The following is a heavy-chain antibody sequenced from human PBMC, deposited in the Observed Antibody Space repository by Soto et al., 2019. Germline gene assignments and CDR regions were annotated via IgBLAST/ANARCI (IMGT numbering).Heavy chain of an antibody. CDR3: ARGAGTILAPLP. D-gene: IGHD3-3*01. CDR2: INPNGGAT. V-gene: IGHV1-2*02. Sequence: GASVKVSCKASGYTFTGYFIHWVRQAPGQGLEWMGYINPNGGATKYAPRFQGRVTMTSDTSIRTAYMDLSNLTSDDTAVYYCARGAGTILAPLPWGPGTLVTVSS. CDR1: GYTFTGYF. J-gene: IGHJ5*02.